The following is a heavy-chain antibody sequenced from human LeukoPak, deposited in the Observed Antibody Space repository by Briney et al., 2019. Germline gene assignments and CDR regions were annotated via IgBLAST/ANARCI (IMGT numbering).Heavy chain of an antibody. CDR2: LRGDGET. D-gene: IGHD3-16*01. CDR1: GFTSSSCA. V-gene: IGHV3-23*01. CDR3: AKASWVSSADAVL. J-gene: IGHJ4*02. Sequence: GGSLTLSCAASGFTSSSCAMSWVRQAPARGLEWVSSLRGDGETFYADSVKGRFTLSRDHSRNTVYLHLNNLRVEDTAVYYCAKASWVSSADAVLWGQGTVVTVS.